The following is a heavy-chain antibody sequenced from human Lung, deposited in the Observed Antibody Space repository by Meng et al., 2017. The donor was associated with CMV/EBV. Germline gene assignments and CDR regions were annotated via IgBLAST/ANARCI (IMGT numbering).Heavy chain of an antibody. CDR1: GYTFTAYG. V-gene: IGHV1-18*01. J-gene: IGHJ4*02. D-gene: IGHD1-26*01. CDR3: ARDEGATPFDY. CDR2: INTYSGST. Sequence: SCRASGYTFTAYGISWVRQAPGQGLEWMGWINTYSGSTNYAQNLQGTVTMTTDTSTSTAYMELRSLRSDDTAVYYCARDEGATPFDYWGQGTLVTVSS.